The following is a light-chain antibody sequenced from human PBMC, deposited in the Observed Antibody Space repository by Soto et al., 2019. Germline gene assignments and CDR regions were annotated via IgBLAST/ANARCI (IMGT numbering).Light chain of an antibody. Sequence: DIQLTQSPSFLSASVGDRVTITCRASQGISSYLAWFQQKPGTAPKVLIYAASTLQSGVPSRFSGSGSGTEFTLTISSLQPEDFATYYCQQLNTYPWTFGQGTKVDIK. CDR3: QQLNTYPWT. J-gene: IGKJ1*01. V-gene: IGKV1-9*01. CDR1: QGISSY. CDR2: AAS.